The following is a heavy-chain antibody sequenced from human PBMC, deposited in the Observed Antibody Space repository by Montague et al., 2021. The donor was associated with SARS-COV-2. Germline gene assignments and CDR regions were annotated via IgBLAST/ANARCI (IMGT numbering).Heavy chain of an antibody. CDR1: GFTFSDYA. CDR2: IYSGGSRV. Sequence: SRSLSWAGSGFTFSDYAMTWVRQAPGKGLEFVSIIYSGGSRVSSANSVKGRFSTSRDNDNSSLYLQMNTVRPEDTAVYYCARVEMRCRSASCLYFDDWGQGDLVTVSS. V-gene: IGHV3-23*03. CDR3: ARVEMRCRSASCLYFDD. J-gene: IGHJ4*02. D-gene: IGHD2-2*01.